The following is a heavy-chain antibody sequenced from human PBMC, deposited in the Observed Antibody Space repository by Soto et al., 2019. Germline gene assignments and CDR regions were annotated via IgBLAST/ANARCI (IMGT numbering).Heavy chain of an antibody. J-gene: IGHJ4*02. Sequence: SETLSLTCTVSGDSIGTYYWSWIRQIPGKGLEWLGYVRDGGSTKYNPSLKSRVTLSMDNSRNQISLDLTSATAADTAVYYCARTRANVDVGNRRLYFDYWGQGRLVTVSS. D-gene: IGHD3-10*02. CDR1: GDSIGTYY. V-gene: IGHV4-59*01. CDR2: VRDGGST. CDR3: ARTRANVDVGNRRLYFDY.